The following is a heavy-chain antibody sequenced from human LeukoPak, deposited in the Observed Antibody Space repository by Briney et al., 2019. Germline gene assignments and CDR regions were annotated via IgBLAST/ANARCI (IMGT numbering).Heavy chain of an antibody. CDR2: IYPGDSDT. V-gene: IGHV5-51*01. CDR3: ARQGSSSSGIDY. Sequence: GASVKVSCKASGGTFTSYWIGWVRQMPGKGLEWMGIIYPGDSDTRYSPSFQGQVTISADKSISTAYLQWSSLKASDTAMYYCARQGSSSSGIDYWGQGTLVTVSS. D-gene: IGHD6-6*01. J-gene: IGHJ4*02. CDR1: GGTFTSYW.